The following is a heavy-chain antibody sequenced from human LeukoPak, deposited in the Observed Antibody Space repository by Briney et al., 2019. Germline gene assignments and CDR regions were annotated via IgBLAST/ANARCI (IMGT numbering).Heavy chain of an antibody. V-gene: IGHV3-48*04. CDR2: ISSSSSTI. Sequence: QSGGSLRLSCAASGFSFSSYIMNWVRQAPGKGLEWVSHISSSSSTIYYADSVKGRFTISRDNAKNSLYLQMNSLRAEDTAVYYCAKDSGLYYYMDVWGKGTTVIVSS. J-gene: IGHJ6*03. CDR3: AKDSGLYYYMDV. CDR1: GFSFSSYI. D-gene: IGHD3-10*01.